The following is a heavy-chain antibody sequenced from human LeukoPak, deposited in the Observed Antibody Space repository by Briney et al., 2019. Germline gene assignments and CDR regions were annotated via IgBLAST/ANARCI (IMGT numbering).Heavy chain of an antibody. Sequence: SETLSLTCAVYGGSFSGYYWSWIRQPPGKGLEWIGEINHSGSTNYNPSLKSRVTISVDPSKNQFSLKLSSVTAADTAVYYCARGGGRYYDFWSGYYPVNWFDPWGQGTLVTVSS. V-gene: IGHV4-34*01. CDR2: INHSGST. CDR1: GGSFSGYY. J-gene: IGHJ5*02. CDR3: ARGGGRYYDFWSGYYPVNWFDP. D-gene: IGHD3-3*01.